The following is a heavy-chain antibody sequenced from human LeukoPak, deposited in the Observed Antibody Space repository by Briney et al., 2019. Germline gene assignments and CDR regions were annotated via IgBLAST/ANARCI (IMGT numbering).Heavy chain of an antibody. D-gene: IGHD3-10*01. J-gene: IGHJ4*02. Sequence: GASVKVSCKASGYTFTSYAMNWVRQAPGQGLEWMGWINTNTGNPTYAQGFTGRSVFSLDTSVSTAYLQISSLKAEDTAVYYCARDYPPWYYYGSGSYKNHFDYWGQGTLVTVSS. CDR1: GYTFTSYA. CDR3: ARDYPPWYYYGSGSYKNHFDY. V-gene: IGHV7-4-1*02. CDR2: INTNTGNP.